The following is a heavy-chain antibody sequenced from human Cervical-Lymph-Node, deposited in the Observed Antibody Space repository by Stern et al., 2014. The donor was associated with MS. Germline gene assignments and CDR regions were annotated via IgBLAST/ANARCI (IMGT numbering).Heavy chain of an antibody. CDR2: IFPGGSDI. CDR3: ARQRYFDY. J-gene: IGHJ4*02. CDR1: GYTFTSYW. V-gene: IGHV5-51*01. Sequence: EVQLVQSGPEVKRPGESLKISCQASGYTFTSYWIGWVRQMPGKGLEWIAIIFPGGSDIRYSPSFQGQVTISADKSSSTAYLQWNNLKAPDTAIYYCARQRYFDYWGQGTLVTVSS.